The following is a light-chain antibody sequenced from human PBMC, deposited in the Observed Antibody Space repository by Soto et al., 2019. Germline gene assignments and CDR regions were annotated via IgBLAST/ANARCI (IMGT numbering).Light chain of an antibody. CDR1: SSDIGRYKF. CDR3: KSYAGSNTYV. CDR2: EGT. V-gene: IGLV2-14*01. J-gene: IGLJ1*01. Sequence: QSVLTQPASVSGSPGQSVTISCTGTSSDIGRYKFVSWFQQHPGKAPKLLIFEGTNRPSGVSNRFSGSKSGNTASLTISGLQAEDEADYFCKSYAGSNTYVFGSGTKVTVL.